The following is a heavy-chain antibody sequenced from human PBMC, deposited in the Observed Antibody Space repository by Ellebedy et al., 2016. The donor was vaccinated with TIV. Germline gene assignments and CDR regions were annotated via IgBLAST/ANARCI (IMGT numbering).Heavy chain of an antibody. CDR1: GYSLIDYY. D-gene: IGHD3-22*01. CDR3: AREGYYYDSGGNRLYFFDY. V-gene: IGHV1-2*04. Sequence: ASVKVSCXASGYSLIDYYIHWVRQVPGQGLEWMGWINPHSGGTIYAQKFQGWVTVTRDTSISTAYMELSSLKFDDTAVYYCAREGYYYDSGGNRLYFFDYWGQGTLVTVSS. CDR2: INPHSGGT. J-gene: IGHJ4*02.